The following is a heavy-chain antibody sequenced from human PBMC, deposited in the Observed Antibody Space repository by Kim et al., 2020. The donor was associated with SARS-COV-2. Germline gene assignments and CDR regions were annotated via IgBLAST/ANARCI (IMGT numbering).Heavy chain of an antibody. D-gene: IGHD6-19*01. CDR3: ARRPRGYSSGWYFPD. CDR1: GGSISSSSYY. Sequence: SETLSLTCTVSGGSISSSSYYWGWIRQPPGKGLEWIGSIYYSGSTYYNPSLKSRVTISVDTSKNQFSLKLSSVTAADTAVYYCARRPRGYSSGWYFPDWGQGTLVTVSS. CDR2: IYYSGST. J-gene: IGHJ4*02. V-gene: IGHV4-39*01.